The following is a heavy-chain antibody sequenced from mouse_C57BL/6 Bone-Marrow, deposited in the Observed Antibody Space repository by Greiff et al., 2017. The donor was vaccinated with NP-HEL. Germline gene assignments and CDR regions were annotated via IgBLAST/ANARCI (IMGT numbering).Heavy chain of an antibody. CDR2: INPSNGGT. J-gene: IGHJ3*01. D-gene: IGHD1-1*02. CDR1: GYTFTSYC. V-gene: IGHV1-53*01. Sequence: QVQLQQPGTELVKPGASVKLSCTASGYTFTSYCMHWVKQRPGHGLEWIGNINPSNGGTNYNEKFQSKATLTVDTSSSTAYMQLSSLTSEDSAVYYCAIWESWVFAYWGQGTLVTVSA. CDR3: AIWESWVFAY.